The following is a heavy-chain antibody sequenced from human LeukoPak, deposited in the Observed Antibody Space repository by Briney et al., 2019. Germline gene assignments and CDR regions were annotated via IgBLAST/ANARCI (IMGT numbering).Heavy chain of an antibody. CDR1: GGSFSGYY. V-gene: IGHV4-34*01. D-gene: IGHD2-2*01. J-gene: IGHJ4*02. CDR3: ASRSSSTSCSDY. Sequence: PSETLSLTCAVYGGSFSGYYWSWIRQPPGKGLEWIGEINHSGSTNYNPSLKSRVTISVDTSKNQFSLKLSSVTAADTAVYYCASRSSSTSCSDYWGQGTLVTVSS. CDR2: INHSGST.